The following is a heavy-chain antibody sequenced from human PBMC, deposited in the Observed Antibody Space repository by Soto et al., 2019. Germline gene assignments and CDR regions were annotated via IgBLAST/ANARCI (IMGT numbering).Heavy chain of an antibody. CDR1: GFTFDDYT. V-gene: IGHV3-43*01. Sequence: GGSLRLSCAASGFTFDDYTMHWVRQAPGRGLEWVSLVSWEGITTYYADSVKGRFTISRDNSKNSLFLEMTSLRSEDTAFYYCAKDPGENDFSRGYFDYWRQRTLVTVTS. CDR3: AKDPGENDFSRGYFDY. J-gene: IGHJ4*02. CDR2: VSWEGITT. D-gene: IGHD3-3*01.